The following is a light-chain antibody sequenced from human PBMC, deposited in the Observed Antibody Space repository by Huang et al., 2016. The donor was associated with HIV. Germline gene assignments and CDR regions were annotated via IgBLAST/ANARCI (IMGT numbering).Light chain of an antibody. Sequence: EIVMTQSPATLSVFPGERVTLSCRASQSVNNNLAWYQHKAGQAPRLLIYSASTRAPGIAARFSGSVSGTDFTLTISSLQSEDFAIYFCQQYDGWPPITFGGGTRVEVK. V-gene: IGKV3-15*01. J-gene: IGKJ4*01. CDR3: QQYDGWPPIT. CDR2: SAS. CDR1: QSVNNN.